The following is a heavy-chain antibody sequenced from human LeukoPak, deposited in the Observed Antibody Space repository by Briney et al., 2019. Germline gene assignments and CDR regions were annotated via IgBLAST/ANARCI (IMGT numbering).Heavy chain of an antibody. CDR3: AREDGSSGDDFDI. CDR2: IYYSGST. J-gene: IGHJ3*02. V-gene: IGHV4-59*12. CDR1: GGSISSYY. Sequence: PSETLSLTCTVSGGSISSYYWSWIRQPPGKGLEWIGYIYYSGSTNFNPSLKSRVTMSVDTSKNHFSLRLNSVTAADTAVYYCAREDGSSGDDFDIWGQGTMVTVSS. D-gene: IGHD6-6*01.